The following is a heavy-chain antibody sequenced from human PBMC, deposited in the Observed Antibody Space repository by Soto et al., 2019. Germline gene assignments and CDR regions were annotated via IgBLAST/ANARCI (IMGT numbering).Heavy chain of an antibody. CDR1: GLTFSTFA. D-gene: IGHD5-12*01. CDR3: ARDRWLQKDFDY. Sequence: GGSLRLSCTASGLTFSTFAMSWVRQSPGKGLEWVSTISGNGGATFYADSVKGRFTISRDNSKKTLYLQMNGLRAEDTAVYYCARDRWLQKDFDYWGQGTLVTV. CDR2: ISGNGGAT. J-gene: IGHJ4*02. V-gene: IGHV3-23*01.